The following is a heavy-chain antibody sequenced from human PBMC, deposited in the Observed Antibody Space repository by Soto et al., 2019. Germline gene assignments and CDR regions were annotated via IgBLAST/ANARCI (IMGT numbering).Heavy chain of an antibody. D-gene: IGHD2-2*01. V-gene: IGHV1-69*02. CDR2: IIPILGIA. CDR3: ARAVWARKVYCSSTSCANYYYYYMDV. Sequence: ASVKVSCKASGGTFSSYTISWVRQAPGQGLEWMGRIIPILGIANYAQKFQGRVTITTNKSTSTAYMELSSLISEDTAVYYCARAVWARKVYCSSTSCANYYYYYMDVWGKGTTVTVSS. CDR1: GGTFSSYT. J-gene: IGHJ6*03.